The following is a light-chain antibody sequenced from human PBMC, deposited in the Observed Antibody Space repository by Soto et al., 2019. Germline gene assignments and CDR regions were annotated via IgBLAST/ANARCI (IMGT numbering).Light chain of an antibody. Sequence: QSALTQPPSVSGAPGQRVTISCTGSSSNIGAGYDVHWYQQLPGTAPKLLIYGNSSRPSGVPDRFSGSKSGTSASLAITGLQAEDEADYYCQSYDSSLSGSDVFGTGTKVTVL. CDR2: GNS. CDR3: QSYDSSLSGSDV. CDR1: SSNIGAGYD. J-gene: IGLJ1*01. V-gene: IGLV1-40*01.